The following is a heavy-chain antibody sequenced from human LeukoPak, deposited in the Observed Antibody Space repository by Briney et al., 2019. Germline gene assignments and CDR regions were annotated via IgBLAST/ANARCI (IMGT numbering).Heavy chain of an antibody. V-gene: IGHV1-18*01. J-gene: IGHJ1*01. D-gene: IGHD3-9*01. Sequence: GASVKVSCKASGYTFTTYGISWVRQVPGQGLEWMGWISAYNGNTNYAQKVQGRVTMTTDTSTSTAYMDLRSLRSDDTAVYYCARDGYYDVLTGYLFQHWGQGTLVTVSS. CDR3: ARDGYYDVLTGYLFQH. CDR2: ISAYNGNT. CDR1: GYTFTTYG.